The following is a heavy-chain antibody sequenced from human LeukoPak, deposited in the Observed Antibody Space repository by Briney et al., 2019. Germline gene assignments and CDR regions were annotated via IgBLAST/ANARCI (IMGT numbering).Heavy chain of an antibody. CDR1: GYSISSGYY. Sequence: SETLSRTCAVSGYSISSGYYWGWIRQPPGKGLEWIGSIYHSGSTYYNPSLKSRVTISVDTSKNQFSLKLSSVTAADTAVYYCARGVVVISSGDYWGQGTLVTVSS. V-gene: IGHV4-38-2*01. J-gene: IGHJ4*02. CDR3: ARGVVVISSGDY. D-gene: IGHD3-22*01. CDR2: IYHSGST.